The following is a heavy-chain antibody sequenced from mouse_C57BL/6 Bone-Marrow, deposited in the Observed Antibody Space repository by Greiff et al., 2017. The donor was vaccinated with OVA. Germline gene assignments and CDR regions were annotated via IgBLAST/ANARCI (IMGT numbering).Heavy chain of an antibody. V-gene: IGHV14-4*01. J-gene: IGHJ4*01. CDR2: IDPENGDT. CDR3: TTWDYDAMDY. CDR1: GFNIKDDY. Sequence: EVKLEESGAELVRPEASVKLSCTASGFNIKDDYMHWVKQRPEQGLEWIGWIDPENGDTEYASKFQGKATITADTSSNTAYLQLSSLTSEDTAVYYCTTWDYDAMDYWGQGTSVTVSS.